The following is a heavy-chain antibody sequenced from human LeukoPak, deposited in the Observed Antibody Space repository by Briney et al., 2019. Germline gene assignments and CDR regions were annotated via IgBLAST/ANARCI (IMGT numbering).Heavy chain of an antibody. D-gene: IGHD3-10*01. CDR1: GYTFTGYY. CDR3: ASDRALLWLAGEVYYFDY. CDR2: INPNSGGT. V-gene: IGHV1-2*02. Sequence: ASVKVSCKASGYTFTGYYMHWVRQAPGQGLEWMGWINPNSGGTNYAQKFQGRVTMTRATSISTAYMELSRLRSDDTAVYYCASDRALLWLAGEVYYFDYWGQGTLVTVSS. J-gene: IGHJ4*02.